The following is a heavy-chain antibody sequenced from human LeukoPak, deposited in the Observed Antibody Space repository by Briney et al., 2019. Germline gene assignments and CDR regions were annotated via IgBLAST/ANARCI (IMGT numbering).Heavy chain of an antibody. Sequence: ASVKVSCKASGYTFTGYYMHWVRQAPGQGLEWMGWINPNSGGTNYAQKFQGRVTMTRDTSTSTAYMELSRLRSDDTAAYCCARAGIVVVHYEDWEWFDPWGQGTLVTVSS. CDR2: INPNSGGT. J-gene: IGHJ5*02. CDR3: ARAGIVVVHYEDWEWFDP. V-gene: IGHV1-2*02. D-gene: IGHD2-2*01. CDR1: GYTFTGYY.